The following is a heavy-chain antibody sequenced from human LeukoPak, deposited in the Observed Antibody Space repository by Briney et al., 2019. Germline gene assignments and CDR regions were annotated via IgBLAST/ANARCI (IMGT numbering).Heavy chain of an antibody. CDR3: ARWGYCSTTSCFDY. CDR2: IYYSGTT. J-gene: IGHJ4*02. D-gene: IGHD2-2*01. Sequence: SETLSLTCIVSGGSISGYYWSWIRQPPGKGLEWIGSIYYSGTTYYNPSLKSRVAISVDTSKNQFSLKLNSVTATDTAVYYCARWGYCSTTSCFDYWGQGTLVTVSS. CDR1: GGSISGYY. V-gene: IGHV4-59*08.